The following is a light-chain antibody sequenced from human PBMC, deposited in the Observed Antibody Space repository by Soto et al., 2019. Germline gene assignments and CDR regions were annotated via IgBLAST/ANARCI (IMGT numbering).Light chain of an antibody. J-gene: IGKJ3*01. CDR3: QQYHSSPFT. CDR2: AAS. V-gene: IGKV3-20*01. Sequence: EIVLTQSPGTLSLSTGDRATLSCRASQSISSSYLAWHQQKPGQAPRLLIYAASSRATGIPDRFSGSGSGTDFTLTISRLKPEDFAIYYCQQYHSSPFTFGPGNKVDI. CDR1: QSISSSY.